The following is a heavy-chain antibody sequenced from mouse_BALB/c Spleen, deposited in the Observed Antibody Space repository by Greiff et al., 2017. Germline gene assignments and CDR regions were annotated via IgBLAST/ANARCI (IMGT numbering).Heavy chain of an antibody. V-gene: IGHV5-9-4*01. CDR3: ARETAY. J-gene: IGHJ3*01. CDR1: GFTFSSYA. CDR2: ISSGGSYT. Sequence: EVQRVESGGGLVKPGGSLKLSCAASGFTFSSYAMSWVRQSPEKRLEWVAEISSGGSYTYYPDTVTGRFTISRDNAKNTLYLEMSSLRSEDTAMYYCARETAYWGQGTLVTVSA.